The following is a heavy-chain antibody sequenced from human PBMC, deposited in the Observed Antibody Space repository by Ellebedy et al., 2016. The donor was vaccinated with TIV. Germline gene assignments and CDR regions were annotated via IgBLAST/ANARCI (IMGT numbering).Heavy chain of an antibody. V-gene: IGHV3-9*01. CDR2: ISWRGHYI. CDR3: TKDLLRGIWGGSGRDY. Sequence: SLKISXAASGFTFDDYAMHWVRQAPGKGLEWVSGISWRGHYIGYADSVRGRFTISRGNAKNSLYLQMNSLGIEDTAVYYCTKDLLRGIWGGSGRDYWGQGTLVTVSS. CDR1: GFTFDDYA. D-gene: IGHD7-27*01. J-gene: IGHJ4*02.